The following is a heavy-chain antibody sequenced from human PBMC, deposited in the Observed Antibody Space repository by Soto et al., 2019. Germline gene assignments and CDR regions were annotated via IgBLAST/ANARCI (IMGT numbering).Heavy chain of an antibody. CDR2: IYYSGST. V-gene: IGHV4-59*08. J-gene: IGHJ4*02. Sequence: ETLSLPCTVSGGSISSYYWSWIRQPPGKGLEWIGYIYYSGSTNYNPSLKSRVTISVDTSKNQFSLKLSSVTAADTAVYYCARRLHYDSSGYYYFDYWGQGTLVTVSS. D-gene: IGHD3-22*01. CDR3: ARRLHYDSSGYYYFDY. CDR1: GGSISSYY.